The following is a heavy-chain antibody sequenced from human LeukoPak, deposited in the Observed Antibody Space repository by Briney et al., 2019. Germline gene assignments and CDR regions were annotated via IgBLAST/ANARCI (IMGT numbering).Heavy chain of an antibody. J-gene: IGHJ4*02. D-gene: IGHD6-13*01. Sequence: SGGSLRLSCAASGFTFSSYFMNWVRQAPGKGLEWVSSIFRRNSYIYYSDSVKGRFTISRDDAKNSLYLQMNSLRADDTAMYYCARVSRVAYSSSWYLDYWGQGTLVTVSS. CDR2: IFRRNSYI. CDR1: GFTFSSYF. V-gene: IGHV3-21*06. CDR3: ARVSRVAYSSSWYLDY.